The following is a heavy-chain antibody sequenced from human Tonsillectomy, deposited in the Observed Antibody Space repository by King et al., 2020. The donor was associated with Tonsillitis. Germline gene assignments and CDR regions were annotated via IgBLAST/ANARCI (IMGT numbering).Heavy chain of an antibody. Sequence: HVQLVESGGGVVQPGRSLRLSCAASGFTFSSYGMHWVRQASGKGLEWVAVILYDGSNEYYADSVKGRFTISRDNSKNTLYVQMNSLRAEDTAVYYCAKDSSSSQYYLDDWGQGTLVTVSA. CDR3: AKDSSSSQYYLDD. CDR1: GFTFSSYG. J-gene: IGHJ4*02. D-gene: IGHD6-6*01. V-gene: IGHV3-30*18. CDR2: ILYDGSNE.